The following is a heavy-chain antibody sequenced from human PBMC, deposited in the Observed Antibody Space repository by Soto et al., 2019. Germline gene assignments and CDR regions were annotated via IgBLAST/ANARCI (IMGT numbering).Heavy chain of an antibody. CDR1: GGSISSGGYY. CDR2: SYYSGST. Sequence: QVQLQESGPGLVKPSQTLSLTCTVSGGSISSGGYYWSWIRQHPGKGLEWIGYSYYSGSTYYNPSLKSRVTISVDTSKNQFSLKLSSVTAADTAVYECARDGDSADAFDIWGQGTMVTVSS. V-gene: IGHV4-31*03. J-gene: IGHJ3*02. D-gene: IGHD3-10*01. CDR3: ARDGDSADAFDI.